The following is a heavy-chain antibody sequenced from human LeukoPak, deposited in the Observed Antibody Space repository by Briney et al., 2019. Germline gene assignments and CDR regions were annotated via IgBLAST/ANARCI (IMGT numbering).Heavy chain of an antibody. D-gene: IGHD6-19*01. Sequence: PSQTLSLTCTVSGGSISSGSYYWSWIRQPAGKGLEWIGRIYTSGSTNYNPSLKSRVTISVDTSKNQFSLKLSSVTAADTAVYYCARSYSSGWYNYWGQGTLVTVSS. J-gene: IGHJ4*02. CDR2: IYTSGST. CDR1: GGSISSGSYY. CDR3: ARSYSSGWYNY. V-gene: IGHV4-61*02.